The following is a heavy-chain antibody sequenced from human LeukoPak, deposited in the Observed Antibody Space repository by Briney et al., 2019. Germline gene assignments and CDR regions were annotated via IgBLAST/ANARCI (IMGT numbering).Heavy chain of an antibody. J-gene: IGHJ4*02. Sequence: GGSLRLSCAASGFTFSSYSMNWVRQAPGKGLEWVSTISSRGGSTYYADSVKGRFTISRDNSKNTVYLQMDSLRAEDTAVYYCAKEPPIVVVPAAMSLFDYWGQGTLVPVSS. CDR3: AKEPPIVVVPAAMSLFDY. CDR1: GFTFSSYS. V-gene: IGHV3-23*01. D-gene: IGHD2-2*01. CDR2: ISSRGGST.